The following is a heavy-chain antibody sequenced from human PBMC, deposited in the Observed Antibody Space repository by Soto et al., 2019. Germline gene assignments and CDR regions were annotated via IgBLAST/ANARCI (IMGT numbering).Heavy chain of an antibody. J-gene: IGHJ4*02. CDR1: GGSFSGYE. CDR2: VNHSGIT. Sequence: QVQLQQWGAGLLKPTETLSLTCAVYGGSFSGYEWSWIRQPPGKGLEWIGAVNHSGITNYNPYLTSRVTIAVDTSKNQFSQKLSSVAAADTAVYYCGRGGYCVIPGYWFDYWGQGTLVTVSS. CDR3: GRGGYCVIPGYWFDY. V-gene: IGHV4-34*01. D-gene: IGHD2-15*01.